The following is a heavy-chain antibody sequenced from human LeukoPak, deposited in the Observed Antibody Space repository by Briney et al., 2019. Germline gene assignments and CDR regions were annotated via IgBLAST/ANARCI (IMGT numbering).Heavy chain of an antibody. V-gene: IGHV3-7*01. J-gene: IGHJ4*02. Sequence: GGPLRLSCAASGFTFRNSWMTWVRQAPGKGLEWVANIRPDGGQEQYADSLEGRITISRDNVRNSLCLQLNSLRTEDTAVYFCATSSDWAFDHWGQGTLVTVSS. CDR1: GFTFRNSW. D-gene: IGHD6-19*01. CDR3: ATSSDWAFDH. CDR2: IRPDGGQE.